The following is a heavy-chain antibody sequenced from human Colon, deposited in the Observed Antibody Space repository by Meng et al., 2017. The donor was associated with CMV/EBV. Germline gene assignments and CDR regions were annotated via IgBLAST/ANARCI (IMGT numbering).Heavy chain of an antibody. D-gene: IGHD6-6*01. Sequence: ASVKVSCKASGYIFSDFYLHWVRQAPGQGLEWMGWINPNTGGTNSAQRFQGRVTMTRDTSISTAYMELSRLRSDDTAMYYCVIAIIAAGPYYFDYWGQGTLVTVSS. V-gene: IGHV1-2*02. CDR3: VIAIIAAGPYYFDY. CDR2: INPNTGGT. CDR1: GYIFSDFY. J-gene: IGHJ4*02.